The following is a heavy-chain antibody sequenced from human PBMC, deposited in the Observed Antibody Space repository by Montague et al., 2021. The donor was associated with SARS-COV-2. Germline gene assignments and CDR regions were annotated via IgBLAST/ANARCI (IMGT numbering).Heavy chain of an antibody. V-gene: IGHV2-5*02. CDR2: IYWDDDK. CDR3: AHLHTGCWSAYYST. Sequence: PALVKPTQTLTLTCTFSGFSLSTSAVGVGWIRQPPGKALQWLALIYWDDDKRYSPSLKTRLTVTKDTSKNQVVLTMTNMDPVDTATYYCAHLHTGCWSAYYSTGGQGTLVTVSS. D-gene: IGHD3-3*01. CDR1: GFSLSTSAVG. J-gene: IGHJ4*02.